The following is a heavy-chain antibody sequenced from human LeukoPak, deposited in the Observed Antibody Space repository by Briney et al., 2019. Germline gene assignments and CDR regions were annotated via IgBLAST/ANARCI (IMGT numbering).Heavy chain of an antibody. J-gene: IGHJ6*02. Sequence: PGGSLRLSCAAAGFTFSTYGMHWVRQAPGKGLEWVAVMSYDGSHKYSADSVKGRFTISRDNSKNTLYLQMNSLRTEDTAVYFCSASRPHYGDYYGLDVWGHGTTVTVS. CDR1: GFTFSTYG. D-gene: IGHD4/OR15-4a*01. V-gene: IGHV3-30*03. CDR3: SASRPHYGDYYGLDV. CDR2: MSYDGSHK.